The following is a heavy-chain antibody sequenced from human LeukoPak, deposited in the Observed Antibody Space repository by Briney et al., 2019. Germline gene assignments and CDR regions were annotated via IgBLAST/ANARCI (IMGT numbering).Heavy chain of an antibody. J-gene: IGHJ5*02. CDR3: AREEKGIAAAGSRPHWFDP. Sequence: GGSLRLSCAASGFTFSDYYMSWIRQAPGKGLEWVSYISSSGSTIYYADSVKGRFTISRDNAKNSLYLQMNSLRAEDTAVYYCAREEKGIAAAGSRPHWFDPWGQGTLVTVSS. CDR2: ISSSGSTI. D-gene: IGHD6-13*01. CDR1: GFTFSDYY. V-gene: IGHV3-11*01.